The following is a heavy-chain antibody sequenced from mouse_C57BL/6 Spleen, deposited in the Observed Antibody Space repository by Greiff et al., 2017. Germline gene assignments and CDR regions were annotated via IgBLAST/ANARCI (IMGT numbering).Heavy chain of an antibody. CDR2: INPSTGGT. Sequence: VQLQQSGPELVKPGASVKISCKASGYSFTGYYMNWVKQSPEKSLEWIGEINPSTGGTTYNQKFKAKATLTVDKSSSTAYMQLKSLTSEDSAVYYCARHYAMAYSPQGTSVPVSS. CDR3: ARHYAMAY. V-gene: IGHV1-42*01. CDR1: GYSFTGYY. J-gene: IGHJ4*01.